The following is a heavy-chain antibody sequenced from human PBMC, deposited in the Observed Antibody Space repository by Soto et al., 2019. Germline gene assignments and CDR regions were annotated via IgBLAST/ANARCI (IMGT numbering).Heavy chain of an antibody. CDR2: ISSSGSTI. V-gene: IGHV3-11*01. CDR3: ARGYDFGRWGYYFDY. D-gene: IGHD3-3*01. CDR1: GFTFSDYY. J-gene: IGHJ4*02. Sequence: GGALRLSCAASGFTFSDYYMSLIRQAPGKGLEWVSYISSSGSTIYYADSVKGRFTISRDNAKNSLYLQMNSLRAEDTAVYYCARGYDFGRWGYYFDYWGQGTLVTVSS.